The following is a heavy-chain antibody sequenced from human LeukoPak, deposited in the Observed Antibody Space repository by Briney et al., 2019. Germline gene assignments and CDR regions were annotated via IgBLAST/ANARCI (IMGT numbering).Heavy chain of an antibody. CDR2: IYYSGST. Sequence: SETLSLTCTVSGGSISSYYWSWIRQPPGKGLEWIGYIYYSGSTNYNSSLKSRVTISVDTSKNQFSLKLSSVTAADTAVYYCARPYDSSGYPGAFDIWGQGTMVTVSS. D-gene: IGHD3-22*01. CDR3: ARPYDSSGYPGAFDI. J-gene: IGHJ3*02. CDR1: GGSISSYY. V-gene: IGHV4-59*08.